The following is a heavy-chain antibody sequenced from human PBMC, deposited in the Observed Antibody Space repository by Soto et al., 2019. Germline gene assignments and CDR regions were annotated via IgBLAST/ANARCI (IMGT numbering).Heavy chain of an antibody. J-gene: IGHJ5*02. Sequence: SETLSLTCTVSGGSISSYYWSRIRQPAGKGLEWIGRIYTSGSTNYNPSLKSRVTMSVDTSKNQFSLKLSSVTAADTAVYYCARDIVYYDSSGWFDPWGQGTLVTVSS. V-gene: IGHV4-4*07. CDR3: ARDIVYYDSSGWFDP. CDR2: IYTSGST. D-gene: IGHD3-22*01. CDR1: GGSISSYY.